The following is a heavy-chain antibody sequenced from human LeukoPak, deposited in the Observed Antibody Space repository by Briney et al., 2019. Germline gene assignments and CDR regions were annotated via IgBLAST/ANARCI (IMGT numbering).Heavy chain of an antibody. D-gene: IGHD6-6*01. J-gene: IGHJ4*02. CDR2: INHSGST. CDR3: ARRAAARGFDY. Sequence: PSETLSLTCAVYGGSFSGYSWNWIRQPPGKGLEWIGEINHSGSTNYNPSLKSRVTISADTSKNQFSLKLRSVTAADTAVYYCARRAAARGFDYWGQGTLVTVSS. V-gene: IGHV4-34*01. CDR1: GGSFSGYS.